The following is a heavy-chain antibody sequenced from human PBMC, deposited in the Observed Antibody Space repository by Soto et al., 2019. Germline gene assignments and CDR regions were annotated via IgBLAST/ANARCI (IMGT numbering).Heavy chain of an antibody. CDR2: ISSNGGST. CDR3: GARPIHDCPKGVCLG. CDR1: GFTFSSYA. Sequence: GGSLRLSCSASGFTFSSYAMHWVRQAPGKGLEYVSAISSNGGSTYYADSVKGRFTISRDNSKNTLYLQMSSLRAEDTAVYYCGARPIHDCPKGVCLGWGQGTLVTVSS. J-gene: IGHJ4*02. V-gene: IGHV3-64D*06. D-gene: IGHD2-8*01.